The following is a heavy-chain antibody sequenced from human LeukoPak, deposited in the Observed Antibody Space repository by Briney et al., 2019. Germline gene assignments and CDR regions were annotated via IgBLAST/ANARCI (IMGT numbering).Heavy chain of an antibody. CDR3: ARVTKTYYYGSGSYYPDY. J-gene: IGHJ4*02. V-gene: IGHV1-8*03. D-gene: IGHD3-10*01. Sequence: ASVKVSCKAPGYTFTSYDINWVRQATGQGLEWMGWMNPNSGNTGSATKFQGRVTITRNTSISASYMELSSLRSEDTAVYYCARVTKTYYYGSGSYYPDYWGQGTLVTVSS. CDR1: GYTFTSYD. CDR2: MNPNSGNT.